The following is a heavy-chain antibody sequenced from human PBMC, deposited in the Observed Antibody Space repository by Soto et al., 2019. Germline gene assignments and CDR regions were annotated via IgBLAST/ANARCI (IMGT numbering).Heavy chain of an antibody. V-gene: IGHV4-39*01. Sequence: SSETMSLPCTLSGASITSPSYHLGWIHQPPGKVQEWIGHFYYRGSTYYNPSFRSRVTISLDASKNQFSVKVSSVTATDPAIYYCARCVGDYYAGMDVWGQGATVTVSS. CDR2: FYYRGST. J-gene: IGHJ6*02. CDR3: ARCVGDYYAGMDV. D-gene: IGHD1-26*01. CDR1: GASITSPSYH.